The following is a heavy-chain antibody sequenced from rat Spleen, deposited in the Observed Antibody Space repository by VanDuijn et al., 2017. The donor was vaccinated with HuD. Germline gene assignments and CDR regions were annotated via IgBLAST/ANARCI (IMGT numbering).Heavy chain of an antibody. CDR3: TTVMYTTDYYYPNWFAY. D-gene: IGHD1-6*01. J-gene: IGHJ3*01. Sequence: EVQLVESGGGLVQPGRSLKLSCAASGFTFSNYYMAWVRQAPTKGLEWVAYISTGGGSTYYRDSVKGRFTISRDNAKSTLYLQMDSLRSEDTATYYCTTVMYTTDYYYPNWFAYWGQGTLVTVSS. V-gene: IGHV5-27*01. CDR1: GFTFSNYY. CDR2: ISTGGGST.